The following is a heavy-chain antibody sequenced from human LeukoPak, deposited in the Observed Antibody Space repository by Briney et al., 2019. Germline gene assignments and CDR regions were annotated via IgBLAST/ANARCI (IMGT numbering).Heavy chain of an antibody. D-gene: IGHD6-13*01. Sequence: SETLSLTCTVYGGSLSGYYWSWLRQPPGKGLEWIGEINDSESTNYNPSLKSRVTISVDTSENQFSLKLTSVTAADTAMYYCARETAAAGSFIAINDYWGQGTLVTVSS. J-gene: IGHJ4*02. CDR3: ARETAAAGSFIAINDY. CDR1: GGSLSGYY. CDR2: INDSEST. V-gene: IGHV4-34*01.